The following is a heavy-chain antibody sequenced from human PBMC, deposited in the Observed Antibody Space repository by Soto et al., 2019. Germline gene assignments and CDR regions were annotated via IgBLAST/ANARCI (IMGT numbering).Heavy chain of an antibody. CDR1: GGSISSGDYY. Sequence: SETLSLTCTVSGGSISSGDYYWSWIRQPPGKGLEWIGEIYYSGITNYNPSLKSRITISVDTSKNQFSLKMSSVTAADTAVYYCSRRGGGNYPYYFDYWAQGTLVTVSS. D-gene: IGHD1-26*01. CDR2: IYYSGIT. V-gene: IGHV4-39*07. J-gene: IGHJ4*02. CDR3: SRRGGGNYPYYFDY.